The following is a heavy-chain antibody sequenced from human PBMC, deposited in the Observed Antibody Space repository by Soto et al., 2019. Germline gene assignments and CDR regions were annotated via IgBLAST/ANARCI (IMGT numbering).Heavy chain of an antibody. V-gene: IGHV4-34*01. CDR3: ASSRPQDYDFWSGYYYFDY. D-gene: IGHD3-3*01. Sequence: SETLSLTCAVYGGSFSAYYWSWIRQPPGKGLEWIGEFHHSGYSNYNPSLKSRVTMSVDKSKNQFFLKLSSVTAADTAVYYCASSRPQDYDFWSGYYYFDYWGQGTLVTVSS. J-gene: IGHJ4*02. CDR1: GGSFSAYY. CDR2: FHHSGYS.